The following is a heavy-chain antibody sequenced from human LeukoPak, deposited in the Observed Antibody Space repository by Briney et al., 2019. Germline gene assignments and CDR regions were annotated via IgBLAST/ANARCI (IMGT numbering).Heavy chain of an antibody. D-gene: IGHD2-2*01. Sequence: SGGSLRLSCAASGFTFSSYAMHWVRQAPGKGLEWVAVISYDGSNKYYADSVKGRFTISRDNSKNTLYLQMNSLRAEDTAVYYCARRYCSSTSCWYYFDYWGQGTLVTVSS. CDR1: GFTFSSYA. J-gene: IGHJ4*02. CDR3: ARRYCSSTSCWYYFDY. V-gene: IGHV3-30*01. CDR2: ISYDGSNK.